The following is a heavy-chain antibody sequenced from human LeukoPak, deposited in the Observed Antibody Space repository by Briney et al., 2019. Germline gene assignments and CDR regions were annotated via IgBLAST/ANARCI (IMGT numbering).Heavy chain of an antibody. CDR2: ISGSGGST. D-gene: IGHD6-19*01. CDR1: GFSFSSYA. V-gene: IGHV3-23*01. Sequence: GGTLRLSCAGSGFSFSSYAMSWVRQAPGKGLEWVSAISGSGGSTYHADSVKGRFTISRDNSKNTLYLQMNSLRAEDTAVYYCAKSYSGWYLAFDMWGQGTMVTVSS. J-gene: IGHJ3*02. CDR3: AKSYSGWYLAFDM.